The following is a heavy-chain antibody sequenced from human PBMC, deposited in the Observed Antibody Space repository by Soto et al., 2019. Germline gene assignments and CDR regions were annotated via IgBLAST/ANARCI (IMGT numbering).Heavy chain of an antibody. CDR3: TLAFDSSGNSTRPDS. V-gene: IGHV6-1*01. D-gene: IGHD3-22*01. Sequence: SQTLSLTCAISGDSVSSNSAAWNWIRQSPSRGLEWLGRTYYRSKWYNDYAVSVKSRITINPDTPKNQFSLQLNSVTPDDTGVYYCTLAFDSSGNSTRPDSWAPGNLVTVS. CDR2: TYYRSKWYN. J-gene: IGHJ4*02. CDR1: GDSVSSNSAA.